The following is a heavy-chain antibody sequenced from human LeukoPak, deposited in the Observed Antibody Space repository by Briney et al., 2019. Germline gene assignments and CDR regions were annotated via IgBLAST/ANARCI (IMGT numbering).Heavy chain of an antibody. V-gene: IGHV4-38-2*02. CDR1: GYSISTGYY. J-gene: IGHJ6*03. Sequence: SETLSLTCTVSGYSISTGYYWGWIRQSPEKGLEWIGSIFHSGTTYYNPSLKSRVTLSVDTSKNQFSLRLSSMTAADTAVYFCAKSIASAGTNSCYYMDVWGKGTTVTVSS. D-gene: IGHD6-13*01. CDR3: AKSIASAGTNSCYYMDV. CDR2: IFHSGTT.